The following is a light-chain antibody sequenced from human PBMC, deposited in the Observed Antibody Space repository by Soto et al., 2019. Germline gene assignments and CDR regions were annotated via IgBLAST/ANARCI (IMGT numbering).Light chain of an antibody. CDR3: QQYGSSPPLT. CDR2: GTS. CDR1: QSLSSSY. V-gene: IGKV3-20*01. J-gene: IGKJ4*01. Sequence: IVLTQSPGTLSLSPGERATLSCRASQSLSSSYLAWYQQKPGQAPRLLIYGTSIRATGIPDRFSGSGSGTDFTLTITRLEPEDFAVYYCQQYGSSPPLTFGGGTKVDIK.